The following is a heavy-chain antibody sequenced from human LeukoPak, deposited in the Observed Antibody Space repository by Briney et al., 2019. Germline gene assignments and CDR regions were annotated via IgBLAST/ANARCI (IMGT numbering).Heavy chain of an antibody. D-gene: IGHD5-24*01. V-gene: IGHV4-59*08. CDR1: GGSINSYY. CDR3: ARSTGRDGYNFGY. J-gene: IGHJ4*02. CDR2: IYYSGST. Sequence: SETLSLTCTVSGGSINSYYWSWIRHVPGKGLEWIGYIYYSGSTDYNPSLKGRVTISVDPSKSQFTLKLSSVTAADTAVYYCARSTGRDGYNFGYWGQAALVTVSS.